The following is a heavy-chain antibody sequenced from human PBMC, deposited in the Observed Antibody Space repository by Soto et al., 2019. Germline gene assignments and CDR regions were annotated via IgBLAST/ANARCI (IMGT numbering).Heavy chain of an antibody. Sequence: SVKVSCKASGYTFTSYGISWGREAPVQGLEWMGWISAYNGNTNYAQKLQGRVTMTTDTSTSTAYMDLRSLRSDDTAVYYCARVAYCGGDCYSEVDYWGQGTLVTVSS. J-gene: IGHJ4*02. V-gene: IGHV1-18*04. D-gene: IGHD2-21*02. CDR1: GYTFTSYG. CDR3: ARVAYCGGDCYSEVDY. CDR2: ISAYNGNT.